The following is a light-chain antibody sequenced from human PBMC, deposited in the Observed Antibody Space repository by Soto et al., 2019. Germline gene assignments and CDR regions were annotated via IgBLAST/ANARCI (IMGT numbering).Light chain of an antibody. V-gene: IGKV3-15*01. CDR2: GAS. Sequence: EIVMTQSPVTLSVSPGERATLYCRASQSVTNSYLAWYQQKPSQAPRLLIFGASTRAAGIPARFSGSGSGTEFTLTISSLQSEDFAVDYCQQYSNWPLTFGGGTKV. J-gene: IGKJ4*01. CDR3: QQYSNWPLT. CDR1: QSVTNSY.